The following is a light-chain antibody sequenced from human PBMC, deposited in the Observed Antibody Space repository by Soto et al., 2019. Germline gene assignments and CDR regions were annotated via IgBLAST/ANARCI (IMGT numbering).Light chain of an antibody. Sequence: QSVLTQPPSVSGAPGQRVIISCTGSGSNIGAGYDVHWYQQLPGTVPKLLIYGNSNRPSGVPDRFSGSKSGTSASLAITGLQAEDEADYYCQSYDSGLSAVVFGGGTKLTVL. CDR3: QSYDSGLSAVV. CDR2: GNS. J-gene: IGLJ2*01. V-gene: IGLV1-40*01. CDR1: GSNIGAGYD.